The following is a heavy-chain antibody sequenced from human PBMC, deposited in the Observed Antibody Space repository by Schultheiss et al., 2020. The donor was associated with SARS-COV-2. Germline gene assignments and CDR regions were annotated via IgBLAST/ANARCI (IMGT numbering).Heavy chain of an antibody. CDR3: ARSPEGYSSNDY. J-gene: IGHJ4*02. CDR2: IYYSGST. V-gene: IGHV4-61*08. CDR1: GGSISSGGYY. D-gene: IGHD5-18*01. Sequence: SETLSLTCTVSGGSISSGGYYWSWIRQHPGKGLEWIGYIYYSGSTNYNPSLKSRVTMSVDTSKNQFSLKLSSVTAADTAVYYCARSPEGYSSNDYWGQGTLVTVSS.